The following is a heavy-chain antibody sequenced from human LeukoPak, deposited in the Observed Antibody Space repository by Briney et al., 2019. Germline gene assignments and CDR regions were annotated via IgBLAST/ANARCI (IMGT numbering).Heavy chain of an antibody. CDR1: GYTFTGYY. V-gene: IGHV1-2*02. Sequence: GASVKVSCKASGYTFTGYYMHWVRQAPGQGLECMGCINPNSGGTNYAQMFQGRVTMTRDTSISTAYMELSRLRSDDTAVYYCARDLSRITIFGVVSRAWFDPWGQGTLVTVSS. CDR3: ARDLSRITIFGVVSRAWFDP. CDR2: INPNSGGT. J-gene: IGHJ5*02. D-gene: IGHD3-3*01.